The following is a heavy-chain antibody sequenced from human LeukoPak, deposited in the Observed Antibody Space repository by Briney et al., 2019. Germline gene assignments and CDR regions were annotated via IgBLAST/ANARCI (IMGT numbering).Heavy chain of an antibody. D-gene: IGHD3-22*01. V-gene: IGHV4-4*07. CDR3: AKSNGYGLIDI. J-gene: IGHJ3*02. CDR1: GDSISDYY. Sequence: SETLSLTCTVSGDSISDYYWSWIRQPAGRGLEWIGRIFTTENTDYNPSLTSRVTMSIDTSKNQFSLELRSVTAADTAVYYCAKSNGYGLIDIWGQGTMVTVSS. CDR2: IFTTENT.